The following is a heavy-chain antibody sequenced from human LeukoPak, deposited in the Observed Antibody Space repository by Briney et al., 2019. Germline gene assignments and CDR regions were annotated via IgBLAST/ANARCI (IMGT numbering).Heavy chain of an antibody. CDR3: ARQDGYNYGY. V-gene: IGHV4-39*01. Sequence: PSETLSLTCTVSGGSISSSSYYWGWIRQPPGKGLEWIGSIYYSGSTYYNPSLKSRVTISVDTSKNQFSLKLSSVTAADTAVYYCARQDGYNYGYWGQGTLVTVSP. J-gene: IGHJ4*02. CDR1: GGSISSSSYY. D-gene: IGHD5-24*01. CDR2: IYYSGST.